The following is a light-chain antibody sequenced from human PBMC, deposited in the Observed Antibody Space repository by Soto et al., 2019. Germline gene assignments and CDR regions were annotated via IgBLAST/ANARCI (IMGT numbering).Light chain of an antibody. J-gene: IGLJ2*01. CDR2: GNS. V-gene: IGLV1-40*01. CDR3: QSYDSSLSGHVV. Sequence: QSVLTQPPSVSGAPGQRVTISCTGSSSNIGAGYDVHWYQQLPGTAPKVLIYGNSNRPSGVPDRFSGSKSGTSASLAITGLQAEDEADYYRQSYDSSLSGHVVFGGGTKLPS. CDR1: SSNIGAGYD.